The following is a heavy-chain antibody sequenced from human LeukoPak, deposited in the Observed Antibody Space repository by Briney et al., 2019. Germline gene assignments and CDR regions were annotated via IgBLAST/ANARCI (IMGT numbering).Heavy chain of an antibody. D-gene: IGHD7-27*01. V-gene: IGHV3-21*01. CDR1: GFTFSSYS. Sequence: NSGGSLRLSCAASGFTFSSYSMNWVRQAPGKGLEWVSSISSSSYIYYADSVKGRFTISRDNAKNSLYLQMNSLRAEDTAVYYCARGQLGIREMPDYWGQGTLVTVSS. CDR2: ISSSSYI. J-gene: IGHJ4*02. CDR3: ARGQLGIREMPDY.